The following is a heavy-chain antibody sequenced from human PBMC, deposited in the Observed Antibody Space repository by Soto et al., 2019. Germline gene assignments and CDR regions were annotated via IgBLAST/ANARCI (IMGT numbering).Heavy chain of an antibody. CDR2: ISAYNGNT. CDR1: GYTFTSYG. CDR3: ARDQFVMAGTLTGIGDAFDI. D-gene: IGHD6-19*01. J-gene: IGHJ3*02. Sequence: KPPPASVKVSCKASGYTFTSYGISWVRQAPGQGLEWMGWISAYNGNTNYAQKLQGRVTMTTDTSTSTAYMELRSLRSDDTAVYYCARDQFVMAGTLTGIGDAFDIWGQGTMVTVSS. V-gene: IGHV1-18*01.